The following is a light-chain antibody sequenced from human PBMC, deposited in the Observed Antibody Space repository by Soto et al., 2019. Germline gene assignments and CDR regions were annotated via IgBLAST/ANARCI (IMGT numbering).Light chain of an antibody. CDR2: GAS. V-gene: IGKV3-20*01. J-gene: IGKJ1*01. CDR3: QQYGSSPET. CDR1: QSVSSSY. Sequence: EMVVTQSPCTLSLSPGERATLSCRASQSVSSSYLAWYQQKPGQAPRLLIYGASSRATGIPDRFSGSGSGTDFTLTISRLEPEDFAVYYCQQYGSSPETFGQGTKVEIK.